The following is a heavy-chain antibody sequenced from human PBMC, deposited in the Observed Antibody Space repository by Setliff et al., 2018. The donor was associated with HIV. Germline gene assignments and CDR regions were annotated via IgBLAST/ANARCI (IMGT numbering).Heavy chain of an antibody. J-gene: IGHJ6*03. V-gene: IGHV1-46*01. Sequence: GASVKVSCKASGYTFTTYYIHWVRQAPGQGLEWLGVINPSGGSTSYAQKFQGRVTMTRGTSTGTVYMELRSLRSEDTALYYCATDREKWEGYYKYYYMDVWGKGTKVTVSS. CDR1: GYTFTTYY. CDR3: ATDREKWEGYYKYYYMDV. CDR2: INPSGGST. D-gene: IGHD1-26*01.